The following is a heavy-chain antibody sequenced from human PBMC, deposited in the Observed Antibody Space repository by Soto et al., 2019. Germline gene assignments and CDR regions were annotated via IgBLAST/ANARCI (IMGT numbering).Heavy chain of an antibody. CDR3: QRAYGSGSYRFAY. Sequence: EVQLVESGGGLVQPGRSLRLSCAASGFTFDDYAMHWVRQAPGKGLEWVSGISWNSGSIGYADSVKGQCTISRDNAKNSLYVHMNSLRAEDTALYYCQRAYGSGSYRFAYGGQGTLFAVSS. J-gene: IGHJ4*02. CDR1: GFTFDDYA. D-gene: IGHD3-10*01. CDR2: ISWNSGSI. V-gene: IGHV3-9*01.